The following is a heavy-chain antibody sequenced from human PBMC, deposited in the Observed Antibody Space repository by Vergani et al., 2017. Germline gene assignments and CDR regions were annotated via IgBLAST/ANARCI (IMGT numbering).Heavy chain of an antibody. Sequence: EVQLVESGGGLVQPGRSLRLSCAASQFTFDDYAMHWVRQAPVKGLEWVSGISWTRGSIGYRDSVKGRFTISRDNAKNSLYLQMNSLRAEDTAAYYCATRYCSSISWQNHWFDPWGQGTLVTVSS. J-gene: IGHJ5*02. V-gene: IGHV3-9*01. CDR1: QFTFDDYA. CDR3: ATRYCSSISWQNHWFDP. CDR2: ISWTRGSI. D-gene: IGHD2-2*01.